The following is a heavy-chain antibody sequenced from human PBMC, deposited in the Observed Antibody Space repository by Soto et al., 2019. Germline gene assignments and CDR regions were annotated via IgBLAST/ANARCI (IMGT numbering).Heavy chain of an antibody. D-gene: IGHD1-1*01. CDR3: ARGRYGDY. CDR1: GYTFTSYG. CDR2: ISAHNGNT. J-gene: IGHJ4*02. V-gene: IGHV1-18*01. Sequence: QVHLVQSGAEVKKPGASVKVSCKASGYTFTSYGITWVRQAPGQGLEWMGWISAHNGNTDYAQKLQGRVIVTRDTSTSTAYMGIRGLRSDDTAVYYCARGRYGDYWGQGALVTVSS.